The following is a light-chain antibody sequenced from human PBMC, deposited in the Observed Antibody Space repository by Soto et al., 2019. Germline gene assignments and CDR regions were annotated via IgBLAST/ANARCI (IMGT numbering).Light chain of an antibody. Sequence: ENVLTQSSATLALSPGGRAPLSCRASQSVSSYLAWYQQKPGQAPRLLIYDASNRATGIPARFSGGGSGTVFTLTISRLEPEDFAVYYCQQRSNWPWTFGQGTKVDI. V-gene: IGKV3-11*01. CDR1: QSVSSY. CDR3: QQRSNWPWT. CDR2: DAS. J-gene: IGKJ1*01.